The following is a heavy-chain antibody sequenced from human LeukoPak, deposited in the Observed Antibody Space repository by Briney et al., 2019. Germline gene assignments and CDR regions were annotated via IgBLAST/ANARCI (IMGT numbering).Heavy chain of an antibody. D-gene: IGHD2-15*01. Sequence: GGSLRLSCAASGFTFSDYYMSWIRQAPGKGLEWISYISDSGTAIYYADSVKGRFTISRDNAKNSLYLQMNSLRAEDTAVYYCARVYIAEDYWGQGTLVTISS. V-gene: IGHV3-11*01. J-gene: IGHJ4*02. CDR3: ARVYIAEDY. CDR2: ISDSGTAI. CDR1: GFTFSDYY.